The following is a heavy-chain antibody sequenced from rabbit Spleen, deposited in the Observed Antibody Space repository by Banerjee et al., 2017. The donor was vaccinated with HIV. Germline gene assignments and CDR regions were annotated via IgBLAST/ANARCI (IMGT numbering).Heavy chain of an antibody. CDR3: ARDGAGGSYFAL. Sequence: QLKESGGGLVQPGGSPKLSCKASGFTLSSYYMNWVRQAPGKGLEWIGYIDPVFGITYYANWVNGRFSISRENAQNTVFLQMTSLTAADTATYFCARDGAGGSYFALWGQGTLVTVS. V-gene: IGHV1S7*01. J-gene: IGHJ3*01. CDR2: IDPVFGIT. CDR1: GFTLSSYY. D-gene: IGHD8-1*01.